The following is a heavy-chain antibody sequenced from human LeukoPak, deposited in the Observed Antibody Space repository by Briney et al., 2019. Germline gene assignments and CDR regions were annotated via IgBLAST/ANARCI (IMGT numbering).Heavy chain of an antibody. D-gene: IGHD3-22*01. V-gene: IGHV4-34*01. Sequence: SETLSLTCAVYGGSFSGYYWSWIRQPPGKGLEWIGEINHSGSTNYNPSLKSRVTISVDTSKNQFSLKLSSVTAADTAVYYCARHGPYYYDSSGYRYWGQGTLVTVSS. J-gene: IGHJ4*02. CDR2: INHSGST. CDR1: GGSFSGYY. CDR3: ARHGPYYYDSSGYRY.